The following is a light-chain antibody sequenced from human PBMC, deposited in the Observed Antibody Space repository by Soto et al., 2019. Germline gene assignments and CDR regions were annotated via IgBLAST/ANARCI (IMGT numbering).Light chain of an antibody. J-gene: IGLJ3*02. CDR2: GNS. CDR1: SSNIGAGYD. Sequence: QSVLTQTPSVSGAPGQRVTISCTGSSSNIGAGYDVHWYQHLPGTAPKLLIYGNSNRPSGVPDRFSGSKSGTSASLAITGLQAEDEADYYCQSHDSSLSFLWVFGGGTQLTV. V-gene: IGLV1-40*01. CDR3: QSHDSSLSFLWV.